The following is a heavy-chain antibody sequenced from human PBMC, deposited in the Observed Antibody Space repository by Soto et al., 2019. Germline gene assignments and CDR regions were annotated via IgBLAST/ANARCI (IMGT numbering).Heavy chain of an antibody. J-gene: IGHJ6*02. CDR2: IYHSGIT. V-gene: IGHV4-30-2*01. CDR3: ARGLAVRVSYGLDV. CDR1: GASISSGGSS. D-gene: IGHD3-10*01. Sequence: QLQLQESGSGLVKPSQTLSLTCAVSGASISSGGSSWSWIRPAPGTGLEWIGYIYHSGITNYNPSLNSRVTISVDKSQNQFSLSLRFVNAADTAVYYCARGLAVRVSYGLDVWGQGTTVTVSS.